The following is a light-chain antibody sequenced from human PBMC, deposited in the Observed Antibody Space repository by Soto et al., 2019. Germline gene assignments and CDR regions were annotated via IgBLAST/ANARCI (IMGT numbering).Light chain of an antibody. Sequence: EIVMTQSPATLSVSPGERATLSCRASQSVNSKVAWYQQKPGQPPRLLIYAASTRATGVPARFSGAGSGTEFNLTFSSLQSEDFAVYYCQQHTDWPPITFGQGTRLEIK. CDR3: QQHTDWPPIT. V-gene: IGKV3-15*01. CDR1: QSVNSK. J-gene: IGKJ5*01. CDR2: AAS.